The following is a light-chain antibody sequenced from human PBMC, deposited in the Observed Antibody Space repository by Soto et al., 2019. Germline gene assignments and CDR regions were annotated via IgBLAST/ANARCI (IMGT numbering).Light chain of an antibody. CDR3: QQYVSPPIT. CDR2: GAS. Sequence: IVFTKSPCTLSLSTGERPTLSCRASQTVLNNYLTWYQQKPGQAPRRLIFGASIRATGIPDRFSGSGSGTDFALTISSLEPEDFGVYCCQQYVSPPITFGQGTRLEIK. CDR1: QTVLNNY. J-gene: IGKJ5*01. V-gene: IGKV3-20*01.